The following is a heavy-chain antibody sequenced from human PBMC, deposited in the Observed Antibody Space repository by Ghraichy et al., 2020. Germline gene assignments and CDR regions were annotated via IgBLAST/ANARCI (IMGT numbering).Heavy chain of an antibody. CDR3: ARDGPKYYYVLDY. CDR2: ISSSSSTI. J-gene: IGHJ4*02. Sequence: GGSLRLSCAASGFTFSSYSMNWVRQAPGKGLEWVSYISSSSSTIYYADSVKGRFTISRDNAKNSLYLQMNSLRAEDTAVYYCARDGPKYYYVLDYWGQGTLVTVSS. D-gene: IGHD3-10*02. V-gene: IGHV3-48*01. CDR1: GFTFSSYS.